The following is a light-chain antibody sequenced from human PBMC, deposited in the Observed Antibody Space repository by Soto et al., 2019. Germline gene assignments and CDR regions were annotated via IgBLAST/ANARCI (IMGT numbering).Light chain of an antibody. CDR2: AAS. J-gene: IGKJ1*01. CDR1: QSISSY. CDR3: QQSYSTPRT. Sequence: IQVTESPSSLSASVGDGVTITCRASQSISSYLNWYQQKPGKAPKLLIYAASSLQSGVPSRFSGSGSGTDFTLTISSLQPEDFATYYCQQSYSTPRTFGQGTKVDIK. V-gene: IGKV1-39*01.